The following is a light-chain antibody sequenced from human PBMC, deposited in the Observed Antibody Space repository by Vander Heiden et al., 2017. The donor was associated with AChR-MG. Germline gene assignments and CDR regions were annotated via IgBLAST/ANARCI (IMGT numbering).Light chain of an antibody. V-gene: IGLV3-21*02. J-gene: IGLJ3*02. CDR2: DDR. CDR3: QRLDNNSDHPV. Sequence: SSVLTQSPSVSVAPGPTPRSPCGANNIGTTSAHWSQQSPCQPPVLVIFDDRDRPSGIPERFSGSNSGNTATLTISGVEAWDEADYYCQRLDNNSDHPVFGGGTKLTVL. CDR1: NIGTTS.